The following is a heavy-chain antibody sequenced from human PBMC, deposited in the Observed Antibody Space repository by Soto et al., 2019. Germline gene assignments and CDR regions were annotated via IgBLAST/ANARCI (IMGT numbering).Heavy chain of an antibody. CDR2: ISGSGGST. D-gene: IGHD1-26*01. CDR1: GLTFSSYA. J-gene: IGHJ6*02. Sequence: GSLRLSCAASGLTFSSYAMSWVRQAPGKGLEWVSTISGSGGSTYYADSVKGRFAISRDNSKNTLYLQMNSLRAEDTAVYYCAKDLIVGATSYYYGMDVCGQGPTVTVYS. CDR3: AKDLIVGATSYYYGMDV. V-gene: IGHV3-23*01.